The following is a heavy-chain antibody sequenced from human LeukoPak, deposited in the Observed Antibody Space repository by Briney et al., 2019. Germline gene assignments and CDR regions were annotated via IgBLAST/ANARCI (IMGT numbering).Heavy chain of an antibody. D-gene: IGHD2-2*01. CDR3: ARERVPAARPMNWFDP. J-gene: IGHJ5*02. V-gene: IGHV3-48*01. CDR2: ISSSSTI. Sequence: GGSLRLSCAASGFTFSSYSMNWVRQAPGKGLEWVSYISSSSTIYYADSVKGRFTISRDNAKNSLYLQMNSLRAEDTAVYYCARERVPAARPMNWFDPWGQGTLVTVSS. CDR1: GFTFSSYS.